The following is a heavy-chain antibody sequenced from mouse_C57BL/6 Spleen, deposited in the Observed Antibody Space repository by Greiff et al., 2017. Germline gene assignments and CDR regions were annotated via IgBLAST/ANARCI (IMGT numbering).Heavy chain of an antibody. CDR2: IYPGAGDT. D-gene: IGHD1-1*01. V-gene: IGHV1-80*01. CDR3: AKEDFTSVFDV. CDR1: GYAFSSYW. J-gene: IGHJ1*03. Sequence: QVQLQQSGAELVKPGASVKISCKASGYAFSSYWMNWVKQRPGQGLEWIGQIYPGAGDTNYNGKFKGKATLTADKSSSTAYMQLSILPSEDSAVYFCAKEDFTSVFDVWGTGTTVTVSS.